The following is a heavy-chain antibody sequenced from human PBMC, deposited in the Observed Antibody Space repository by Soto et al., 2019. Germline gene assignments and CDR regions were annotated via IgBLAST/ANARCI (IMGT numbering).Heavy chain of an antibody. CDR3: ARDPGRRAVTTRAYYFDY. V-gene: IGHV4-31*03. J-gene: IGHJ4*02. Sequence: QVQLQESGPGLVKPSQTLSLTCTVSGGSISSGGYYWSWIRQHPGKGLEWIGYIYYSGSTYYNPYLKSRVTISVDTSKNQFSLKLSSVTAADTAVYYCARDPGRRAVTTRAYYFDYWGQGTLVTVSS. D-gene: IGHD4-17*01. CDR1: GGSISSGGYY. CDR2: IYYSGST.